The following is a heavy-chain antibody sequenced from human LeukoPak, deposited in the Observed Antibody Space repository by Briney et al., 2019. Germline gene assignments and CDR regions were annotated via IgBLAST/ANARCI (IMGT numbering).Heavy chain of an antibody. CDR3: AKKTPGTYPFDY. V-gene: IGHV3-23*01. J-gene: IGHJ4*02. CDR1: GFTFSSSA. CDR2: SGTAGDT. Sequence: GGCLRLSCAASGFTFSSSAMNWVRQVPGKGLEWVSASGTAGDTYYAGSVKGRFTISRDDSKNTLYLQMTSLRAEDTAVYYCAKKTPGTYPFDYWGQGTLVTVSP. D-gene: IGHD6-13*01.